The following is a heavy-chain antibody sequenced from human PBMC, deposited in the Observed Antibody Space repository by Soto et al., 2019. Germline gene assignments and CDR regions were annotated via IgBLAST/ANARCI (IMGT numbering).Heavy chain of an antibody. CDR2: TGSGTGPG. J-gene: IGHJ4*02. CDR1: GGSLSTNP. D-gene: IGHD2-15*01. Sequence: QVQLVQSGTEVKMPGSSVKVSCKTSGGSLSTNPISWVRQAPGQGLEWMGGTGSGTGPGNHAQKFQGRLTVTADKSTGTVYMELTNLSSEDTAVYYCARRDSGGFFRFFDSWGQGTLVTVSS. CDR3: ARRDSGGFFRFFDS. V-gene: IGHV1-69*06.